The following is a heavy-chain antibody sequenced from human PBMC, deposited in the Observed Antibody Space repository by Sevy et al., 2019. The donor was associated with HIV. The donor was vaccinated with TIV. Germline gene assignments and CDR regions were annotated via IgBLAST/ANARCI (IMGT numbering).Heavy chain of an antibody. CDR1: GFTLNKAW. Sequence: GGSLRLSCAASGFTLNKAWMNWVRQAPGKGLEWVGRIESETDGGTKDYAEPVKGRFSISRDDSKNTLYLQMNSLKIEDTAVYYCSMEDGYNYFDYWGQGALVTVSS. D-gene: IGHD5-12*01. CDR2: IESETDGGTK. V-gene: IGHV3-15*07. CDR3: SMEDGYNYFDY. J-gene: IGHJ4*02.